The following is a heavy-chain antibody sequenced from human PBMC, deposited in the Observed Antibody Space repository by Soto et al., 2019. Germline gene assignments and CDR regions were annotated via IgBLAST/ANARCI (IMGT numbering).Heavy chain of an antibody. V-gene: IGHV3-23*01. Sequence: EVQLLESGGGLVQPGGSLRLSCAASGFTFSSYAMSWVRQAPVKGLEWVSAISGSGGSTYYADSMKGRFTISRDNSKNTLYLQMNSLRAEDTAVYYCAKVPNDFWSGYGQYYFDYWGQGTLVTVSS. CDR1: GFTFSSYA. CDR3: AKVPNDFWSGYGQYYFDY. CDR2: ISGSGGST. D-gene: IGHD3-3*01. J-gene: IGHJ4*02.